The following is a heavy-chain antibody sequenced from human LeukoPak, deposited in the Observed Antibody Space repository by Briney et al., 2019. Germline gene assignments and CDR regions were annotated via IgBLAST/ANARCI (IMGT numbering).Heavy chain of an antibody. CDR1: GYTFTSYG. CDR3: ASSAPLRQWLLFG. V-gene: IGHV1-18*01. Sequence: ASVKLSCKASGYTFTSYGISWVRQAPGQGLEWMGWISAYNGNTNNAQKLQGRVTMTTDTSTSTAYLELRSLRSDDTAVYYCASSAPLRQWLLFGWGQGTLVTVSS. CDR2: ISAYNGNT. D-gene: IGHD3-3*01. J-gene: IGHJ4*02.